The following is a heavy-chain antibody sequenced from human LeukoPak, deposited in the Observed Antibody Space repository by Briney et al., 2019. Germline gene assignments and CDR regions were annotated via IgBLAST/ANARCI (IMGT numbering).Heavy chain of an antibody. D-gene: IGHD3-22*01. CDR2: ISGSGGST. J-gene: IGHJ4*02. Sequence: GGSLRLSCAASGFTFSSYAMSWVRQAPGKGLEWVSAISGSGGSTYYADSVKGRFTISRDNSRNTLYLQMNSLRAEDTAVYYCAKDRDYYDSSGLFDYWGQGTLVTVSS. CDR1: GFTFSSYA. CDR3: AKDRDYYDSSGLFDY. V-gene: IGHV3-23*01.